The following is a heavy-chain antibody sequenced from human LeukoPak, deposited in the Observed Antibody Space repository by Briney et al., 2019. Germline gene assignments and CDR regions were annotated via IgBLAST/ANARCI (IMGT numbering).Heavy chain of an antibody. Sequence: SVKVSCKASGGTFSSYAISWVRQAPGQGLEWMGGIIPIFGTANYAQKFQGRVTITADESTSIAYMELSSLRSEDTAVYYCARGGGPNGDAFDIWGQGTMVTVSS. J-gene: IGHJ3*02. CDR3: ARGGGPNGDAFDI. CDR1: GGTFSSYA. D-gene: IGHD2-15*01. CDR2: IIPIFGTA. V-gene: IGHV1-69*13.